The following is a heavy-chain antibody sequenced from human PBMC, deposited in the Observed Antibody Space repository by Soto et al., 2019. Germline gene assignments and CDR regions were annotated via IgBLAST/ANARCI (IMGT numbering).Heavy chain of an antibody. CDR1: GFTFSSYA. D-gene: IGHD4-4*01. CDR3: ARPLWRADYNGEYFDL. CDR2: ISYDGSNK. Sequence: QVQLVESGGGVVQPGRSLRLSCAASGFTFSSYAMHWVRQAPGKGLEWVAVISYDGSNKNYADSVKGRFTISRDNSQNTLYLQMNRLRAEDTAVEYWARPLWRADYNGEYFDLWGRGTLVTVSS. V-gene: IGHV3-30-3*01. J-gene: IGHJ2*01.